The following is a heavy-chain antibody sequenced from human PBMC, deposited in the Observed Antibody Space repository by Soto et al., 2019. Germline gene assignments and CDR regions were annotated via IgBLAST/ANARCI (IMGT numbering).Heavy chain of an antibody. Sequence: GASVKVSCKASGYTFTSYAMHWVRQAPGQRLEWMGWINAGNGNTKYSQKFQGRVTITRDTSASTAYMELSSLRSEDTAVYYCARSGSYYHYYYGMDVWGQGTTVTVSS. V-gene: IGHV1-3*01. J-gene: IGHJ6*02. CDR2: INAGNGNT. D-gene: IGHD1-26*01. CDR3: ARSGSYYHYYYGMDV. CDR1: GYTFTSYA.